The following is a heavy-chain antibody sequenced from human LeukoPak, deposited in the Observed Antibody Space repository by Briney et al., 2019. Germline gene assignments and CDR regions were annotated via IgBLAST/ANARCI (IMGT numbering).Heavy chain of an antibody. D-gene: IGHD6-13*01. V-gene: IGHV3-23*01. Sequence: GGSLRLSCAASGFTFSSYAMSWVRQAPGKGLEWVSAISGSGGSTYYADSVKGRFTISRDNSKNTLYLQMNSLRAEDTAVYYCARVLGSISSWYNWFDPWGQGTLVTVSS. CDR1: GFTFSSYA. CDR2: ISGSGGST. J-gene: IGHJ5*02. CDR3: ARVLGSISSWYNWFDP.